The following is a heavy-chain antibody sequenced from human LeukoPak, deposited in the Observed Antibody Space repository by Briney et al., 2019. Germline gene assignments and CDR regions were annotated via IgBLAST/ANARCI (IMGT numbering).Heavy chain of an antibody. CDR2: IRQDGSEK. CDR1: GFSFSTYW. CDR3: ARLSAMVRGPEDIFYFEY. J-gene: IGHJ4*02. D-gene: IGHD3-10*01. V-gene: IGHV3-7*01. Sequence: GGSLRLSCETSGFSFSTYWMSWVRQAPGKGLEGVANIRQDGSEKYYADSVKGRFTISRDIAKQSVFLQMNSLRAEDTALYYCARLSAMVRGPEDIFYFEYWGLGTLVTVSS.